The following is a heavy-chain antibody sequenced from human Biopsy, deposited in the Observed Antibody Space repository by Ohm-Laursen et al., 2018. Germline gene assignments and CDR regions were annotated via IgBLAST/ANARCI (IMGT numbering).Heavy chain of an antibody. Sequence: ASVKVSCKVSGYSLTELSMHWVRQAPGQGLEWMGGFAPENGRIVYSQKFQGRVTMTEDTSTSTAYMEVWRLRSDNTAVYYCAADINVWNVNYWGQGTQVIVSS. V-gene: IGHV1-24*01. J-gene: IGHJ4*02. CDR2: FAPENGRI. CDR1: GYSLTELS. CDR3: AADINVWNVNY. D-gene: IGHD1-1*01.